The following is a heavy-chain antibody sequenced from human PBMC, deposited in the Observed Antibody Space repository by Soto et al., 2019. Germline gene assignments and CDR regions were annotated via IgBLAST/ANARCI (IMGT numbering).Heavy chain of an antibody. CDR1: GGYIIGYC. CDR2: IYSSGST. D-gene: IGHD2-2*02. V-gene: IGHV4-59*08. Sequence: SETLCLTSTVAGGYIIGYCGSWIRQPPGKGLEWIGYIYSSGSTNYNPSLQSRVTISVDTSKNQFSLKLSSVTAADTAVYYCARLACSSTRCFTYFDYWGQGALVTVSS. J-gene: IGHJ4*02. CDR3: ARLACSSTRCFTYFDY.